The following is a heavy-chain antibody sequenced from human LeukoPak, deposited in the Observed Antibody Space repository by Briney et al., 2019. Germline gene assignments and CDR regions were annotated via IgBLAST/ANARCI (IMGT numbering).Heavy chain of an antibody. V-gene: IGHV3-48*01. Sequence: GGALRLSCAASGFTFSDYSMNWVRQAPGKGLEWVSYISSGSSTIYYTDSVKGRFTISRDNAKNSLPLQMNSLRAEDTAVYYCARNKPYDKWGQGTLVTVSS. CDR2: ISSGSSTI. D-gene: IGHD3-9*01. CDR1: GFTFSDYS. J-gene: IGHJ4*02. CDR3: ARNKPYDK.